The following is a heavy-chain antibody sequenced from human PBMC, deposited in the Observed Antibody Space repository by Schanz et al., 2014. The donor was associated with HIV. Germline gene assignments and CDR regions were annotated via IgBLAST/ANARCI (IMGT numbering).Heavy chain of an antibody. J-gene: IGHJ4*02. V-gene: IGHV1-69*13. Sequence: QVYLVQSGAEVKKPGASVKVSCKASGYTFTGFGISWVRQAPGQGLEWMGGMPSMSGTPTYAQKFQGRVTISADESSNTAYLDLPSLTSEDTAVYFCARSLGGVEDSWGQGTLVYVSS. D-gene: IGHD3-16*01. CDR3: ARSLGGVEDS. CDR1: GYTFTGFG. CDR2: MPSMSGTP.